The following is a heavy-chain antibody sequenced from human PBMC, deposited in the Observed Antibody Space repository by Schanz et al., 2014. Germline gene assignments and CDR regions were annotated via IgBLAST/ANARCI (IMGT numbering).Heavy chain of an antibody. D-gene: IGHD3-9*01. V-gene: IGHV4-39*01. CDR1: GGSISSGGYY. CDR2: IYYSGST. J-gene: IGHJ4*02. Sequence: QVQLQESGPGLVKPSQTLSLTCTVSGGSISSGGYYWGWIRQPPGKGLEWIESIYYSGSTYYNPSLKIQITTSVDTSNNQFALKLGSVPAADTAVYYCARQFYDILTGYWFPYYFDYWGQGTLVTVSS. CDR3: ARQFYDILTGYWFPYYFDY.